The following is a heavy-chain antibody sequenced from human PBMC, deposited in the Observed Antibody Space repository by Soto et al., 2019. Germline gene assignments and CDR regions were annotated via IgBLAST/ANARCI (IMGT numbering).Heavy chain of an antibody. D-gene: IGHD3-22*01. J-gene: IGHJ6*02. CDR2: ISYDGSNK. V-gene: IGHV3-30*18. Sequence: PGGSLRLSCAASGFTFSSYGMHWVRQAPGKGLEWVAVISYDGSNKYYADSVKGRFTISRDNSKNTLYLQMNSLRAEDTAVYYCAKVLYYDSSGSFYYYYGMDVWGQGTTVTVSS. CDR1: GFTFSSYG. CDR3: AKVLYYDSSGSFYYYYGMDV.